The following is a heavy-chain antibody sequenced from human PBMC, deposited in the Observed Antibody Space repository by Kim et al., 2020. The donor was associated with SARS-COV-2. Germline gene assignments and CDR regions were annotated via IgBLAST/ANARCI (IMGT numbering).Heavy chain of an antibody. J-gene: IGHJ4*02. CDR3: ARLFRKKQGKRSSSGWFDY. CDR1: GGSISSSSYY. Sequence: SETLSLTCTVSGGSISSSSYYWGWIRQPPGKGLEWIGSIYYSGSTYYNPSLKSRVTISVDTSKNQFSLKLSSVTAADTAVYYCARLFRKKQGKRSSSGWFDYWGQGTLVTVSS. D-gene: IGHD6-25*01. V-gene: IGHV4-39*01. CDR2: IYYSGST.